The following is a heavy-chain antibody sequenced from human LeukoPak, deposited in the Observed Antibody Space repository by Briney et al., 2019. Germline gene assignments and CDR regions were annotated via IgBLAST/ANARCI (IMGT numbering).Heavy chain of an antibody. V-gene: IGHV3-11*01. CDR2: ISSSGSTI. Sequence: SGGSLRLSCAASGFTFSDYYMSWIRQAPGKGLEWVSYISSSGSTIYYADSVKGRFTISRDNAKNSLYLQMNSLRAEDTAVYYCARLIAAPTDAFDIWGQGTMVTVSS. J-gene: IGHJ3*02. D-gene: IGHD6-6*01. CDR1: GFTFSDYY. CDR3: ARLIAAPTDAFDI.